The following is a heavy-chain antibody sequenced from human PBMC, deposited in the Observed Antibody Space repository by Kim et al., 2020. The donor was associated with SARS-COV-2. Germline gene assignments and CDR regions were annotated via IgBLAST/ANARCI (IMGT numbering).Heavy chain of an antibody. CDR3: ARGRLRGY. J-gene: IGHJ4*02. CDR2: SVST. Sequence: SVSTNYNPSLKSRVTISVDTSKNQFSLKLSSVPAADTAVYYCARGRLRGYWGQGTLVTVSS. V-gene: IGHV4-34*01. D-gene: IGHD5-12*01.